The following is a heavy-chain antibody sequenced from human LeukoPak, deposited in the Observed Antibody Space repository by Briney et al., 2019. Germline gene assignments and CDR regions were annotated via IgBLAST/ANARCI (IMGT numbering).Heavy chain of an antibody. D-gene: IGHD6-13*01. J-gene: IGHJ4*02. CDR2: ISSSSSYI. V-gene: IGHV3-21*01. Sequence: GGSLRLSCAASGFTFSSYSMNWVRQAPGKGLEWVSSISSSSSYIYYADSVKGRFTISRDNAKNSLYLQMNSLRAEDTAVYYCARAYSSSWSLAKLDYWGQGTLVTVSS. CDR1: GFTFSSYS. CDR3: ARAYSSSWSLAKLDY.